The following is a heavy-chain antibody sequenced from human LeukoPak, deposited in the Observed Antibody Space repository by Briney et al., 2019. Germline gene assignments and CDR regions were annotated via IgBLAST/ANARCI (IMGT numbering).Heavy chain of an antibody. CDR2: IYYSGST. D-gene: IGHD3-16*01. J-gene: IGHJ4*02. CDR1: GGSISSGGYY. V-gene: IGHV4-31*03. Sequence: PSETLSLTCTVSGGSISSGGYYWSWIRQHPGKGLEWIGYIYYSGSTYYNPSLKSRVTISVDASKNQFSLKLSSVTAADTAVYYCSSGELGPFDYWGQGTLVTVSS. CDR3: SSGELGPFDY.